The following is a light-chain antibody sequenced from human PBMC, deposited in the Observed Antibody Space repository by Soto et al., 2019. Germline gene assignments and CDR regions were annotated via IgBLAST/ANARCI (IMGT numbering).Light chain of an antibody. Sequence: DVVMTQSPLSLPVTLGQPASISCRSSHSLMYSDGISYLSWFQQRPGPSPRRLIYKVSNRDTWVPDRYSGSGSGTDFTLTISRVEADDVGVYYCMQDTHWPPGTLGQGTKLEIK. V-gene: IGKV2-30*01. CDR2: KVS. CDR3: MQDTHWPPGT. J-gene: IGKJ2*01. CDR1: HSLMYSDGISY.